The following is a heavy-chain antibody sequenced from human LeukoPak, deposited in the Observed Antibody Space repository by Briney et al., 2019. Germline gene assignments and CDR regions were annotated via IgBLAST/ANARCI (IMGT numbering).Heavy chain of an antibody. Sequence: GGSLRLSCAASGFTFSSYAMSWVRQAPGKGLEWVSFIYSDNTHYSDSVKGRFTISRDNSKNTLYLQMNSLRAEDTAVYYCARDHYYDSSGYSDAFDIWGQGTMVTVSS. V-gene: IGHV3-53*01. CDR2: IYSDNT. J-gene: IGHJ3*02. CDR1: GFTFSSYA. D-gene: IGHD3-22*01. CDR3: ARDHYYDSSGYSDAFDI.